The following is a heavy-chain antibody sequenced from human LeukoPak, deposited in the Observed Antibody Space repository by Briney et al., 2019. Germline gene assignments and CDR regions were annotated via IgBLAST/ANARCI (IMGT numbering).Heavy chain of an antibody. CDR3: ARDWTGPFDTGSGYYDY. Sequence: ASVKVSCKASGYIFTSYGFAWVRQAPGQGLEWMGWISALNGNTNYAQKFQGRVTITADESTSTAYMELSSLRSEDTAVYYCARDWTGPFDTGSGYYDYWGQGTLVTVSS. CDR1: GYIFTSYG. V-gene: IGHV1-18*01. D-gene: IGHD3-22*01. J-gene: IGHJ4*02. CDR2: ISALNGNT.